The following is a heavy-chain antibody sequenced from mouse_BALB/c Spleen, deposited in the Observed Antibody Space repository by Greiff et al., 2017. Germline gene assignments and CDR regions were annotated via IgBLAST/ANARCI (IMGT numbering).Heavy chain of an antibody. J-gene: IGHJ4*01. CDR1: GYAFSSSW. Sequence: QVQLQQSGPELVKPGASVKISCKASGYAFSSSWMNWVKQRPGQGLEWIGRIYPGDGDTNYNGKFKGKATLTADKSSSTAYMQLSSLTSVDSAVYCCARRNSADAMDDWGQGTSVTVSS. CDR2: IYPGDGDT. V-gene: IGHV1-82*01. D-gene: IGHD2-1*01. CDR3: ARRNSADAMDD.